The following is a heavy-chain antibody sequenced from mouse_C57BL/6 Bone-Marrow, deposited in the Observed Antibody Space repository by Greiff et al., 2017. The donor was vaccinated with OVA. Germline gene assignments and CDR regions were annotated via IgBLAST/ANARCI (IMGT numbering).Heavy chain of an antibody. CDR2: IYPGDGDT. Sequence: QVQLKQSGPELVKPGASVKISCKASGYAFSSSWMNWVKQRPGKGLEWIGRIYPGDGDTNYNGKFKGKATLTADKSSSTAYMQLSSLTSEDSAVYFCANSYYGSSYPYWYFDVWGTGTTVTVSS. CDR1: GYAFSSSW. V-gene: IGHV1-82*01. J-gene: IGHJ1*03. D-gene: IGHD1-1*01. CDR3: ANSYYGSSYPYWYFDV.